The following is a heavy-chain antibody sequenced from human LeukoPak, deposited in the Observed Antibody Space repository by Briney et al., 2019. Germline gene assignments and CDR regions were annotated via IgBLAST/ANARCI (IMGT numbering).Heavy chain of an antibody. CDR1: GFTFSSYA. Sequence: GGSLRLSCAASGFTFSSYAMSWVRQAPGKGLEWVSTVSSGDGITYYADSVKGRFTISRDNSQHTLYLQVSSLRAEDTAVYFCAKSVFHIMTDYYFALDVWGQGTTVTVSS. D-gene: IGHD3-9*01. CDR3: AKSVFHIMTDYYFALDV. CDR2: VSSGDGIT. V-gene: IGHV3-23*01. J-gene: IGHJ6*02.